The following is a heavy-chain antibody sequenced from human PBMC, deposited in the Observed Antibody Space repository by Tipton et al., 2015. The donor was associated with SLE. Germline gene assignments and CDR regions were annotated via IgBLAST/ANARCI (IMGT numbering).Heavy chain of an antibody. CDR3: ARERVAVAATPWYFDL. Sequence: TLSLTCTVSGGSISSYYWSWIRQPPGKGLEWIGYIYYSGSTNYNPSLKSRVTISVDTSKNQFSLKLSSVTAADTAVYYCARERVAVAATPWYFDLWGRGPLVTVPS. D-gene: IGHD6-19*01. CDR2: IYYSGST. CDR1: GGSISSYY. V-gene: IGHV4-59*01. J-gene: IGHJ2*01.